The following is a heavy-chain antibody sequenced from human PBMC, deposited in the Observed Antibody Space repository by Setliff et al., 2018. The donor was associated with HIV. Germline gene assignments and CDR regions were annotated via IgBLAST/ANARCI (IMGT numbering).Heavy chain of an antibody. J-gene: IGHJ4*02. CDR1: GFTFRNYK. CDR2: ISIGSGGAI. D-gene: IGHD3-16*01. V-gene: IGHV3-21*01. CDR3: ARDGGEY. Sequence: GGSLRLSCAASGFTFRNYKFNWVRQAPGRGLEWVSSISIGSGGAIDYADSVQGRFTISRDNSKNSVYLQMNSLRAEDTAVYYCARDGGEYWGQGTLVTVSS.